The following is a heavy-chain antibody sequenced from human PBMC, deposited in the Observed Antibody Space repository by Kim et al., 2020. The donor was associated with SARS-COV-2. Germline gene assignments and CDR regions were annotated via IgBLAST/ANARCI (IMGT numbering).Heavy chain of an antibody. CDR3: AREKLARIVVVPAAISYPYYYGMDV. Sequence: ASVKVSCKASGYTFTSYYMHWVRQAPGQGLEWMGIINPSGGSTSYAQKFQGRVTMTRDTSTSTVYMELSSLRSEDTAMYYCAREKLARIVVVPAAISYPYYYGMDVWGQGTTVTVSS. J-gene: IGHJ6*02. D-gene: IGHD2-2*01. CDR2: INPSGGST. CDR1: GYTFTSYY. V-gene: IGHV1-46*01.